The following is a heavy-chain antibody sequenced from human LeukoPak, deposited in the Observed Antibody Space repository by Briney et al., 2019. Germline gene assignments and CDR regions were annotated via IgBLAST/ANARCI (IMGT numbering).Heavy chain of an antibody. CDR1: GFAVSSNY. CDR2: ISSGGTT. V-gene: IGHV3-53*01. J-gene: IGHJ4*02. Sequence: SGGSLRLSCAASGFAVSSNYMNRVRQAPGKGLEWVSFISSGGTTHYADSVKGRFTISRDNSKNTLYLHMNTLRAEDTAVYYCARKYNSGWWIDCWGQGTLVTVSS. CDR3: ARKYNSGWWIDC. D-gene: IGHD6-19*01.